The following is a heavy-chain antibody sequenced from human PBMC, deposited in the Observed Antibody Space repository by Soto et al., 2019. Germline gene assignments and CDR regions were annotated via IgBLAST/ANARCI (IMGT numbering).Heavy chain of an antibody. CDR1: GYTFTSYY. J-gene: IGHJ6*02. CDR3: ARGRSSPPNYYGMDV. D-gene: IGHD2-2*01. Sequence: QVQLVQSGAEVKKHGASVKVSCKASGYTFTSYYMHWVRQAPGQGLEWMGIINPNGGSTSYAQKFQGRVTMTRDTSTSTVYMELSSLRSEDTAVYYFARGRSSPPNYYGMDVWGQGTTVTVSS. V-gene: IGHV1-46*01. CDR2: INPNGGST.